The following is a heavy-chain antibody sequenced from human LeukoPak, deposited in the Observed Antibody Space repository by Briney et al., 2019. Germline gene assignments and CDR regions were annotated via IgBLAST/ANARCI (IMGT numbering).Heavy chain of an antibody. Sequence: GGSLRLSCTASGFTFSSYDMHWVRQATGKGLEWVPVIDTAGDTYYSGSVRGRFTVSRENAKNSLYLQMNSLRAEDTAVYYCARSLPYCAGTSCHGPNDYWGQGTLVTVSS. D-gene: IGHD2-2*01. CDR2: IDTAGDT. CDR1: GFTFSSYD. V-gene: IGHV3-13*01. CDR3: ARSLPYCAGTSCHGPNDY. J-gene: IGHJ4*02.